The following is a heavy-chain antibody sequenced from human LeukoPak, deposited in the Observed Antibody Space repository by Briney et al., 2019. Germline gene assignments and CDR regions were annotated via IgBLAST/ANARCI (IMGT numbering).Heavy chain of an antibody. J-gene: IGHJ4*02. CDR2: IYYSGST. D-gene: IGHD5-24*01. CDR1: GGSINSRIYY. V-gene: IGHV4-39*07. CDR3: ARGRDGYKNY. Sequence: SETLSLTCTVSGGSINSRIYYWGWIRQPPGKGLEWIGSIYYSGSTYYNPSLKSRVTISVDTSKNQFSLKLNSVTAADTAVYYCARGRDGYKNYWGQGTLVTVSS.